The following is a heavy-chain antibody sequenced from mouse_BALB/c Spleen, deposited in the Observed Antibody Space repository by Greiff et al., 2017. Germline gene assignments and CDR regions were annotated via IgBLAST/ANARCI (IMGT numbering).Heavy chain of an antibody. V-gene: IGHV1-54*01. J-gene: IGHJ3*01. CDR2: INPGSGGT. Sequence: QVQLQQSGAELVRPGTSVKVSCKASGYAFTNYLIEWVKQRPGQGLEWIGVINPGSGGTNYNEKFKGKATLTADKSSSTAYMQLSSLTSDDSAVYFCARGPITTVGAYWGQGTLVTVSA. CDR1: GYAFTNYL. D-gene: IGHD1-1*01. CDR3: ARGPITTVGAY.